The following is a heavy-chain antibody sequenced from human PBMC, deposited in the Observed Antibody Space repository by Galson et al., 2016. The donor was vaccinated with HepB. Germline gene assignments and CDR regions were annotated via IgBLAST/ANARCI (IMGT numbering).Heavy chain of an antibody. CDR3: AKAADYNDSSGYYHLNWFDP. CDR2: SSGGCVST. D-gene: IGHD3-22*01. Sequence: SVRLSCAASGCTFGSYAMNWVRQAPGNGLQWVSGSSGGCVSTNYAAYVQGRFTISRDNSKTTVYLQMTSLRAEDTAVYDCAKAADYNDSSGYYHLNWFDPWGQGSLVTVSS. V-gene: IGHV3-23*01. CDR1: GCTFGSYA. J-gene: IGHJ5*02.